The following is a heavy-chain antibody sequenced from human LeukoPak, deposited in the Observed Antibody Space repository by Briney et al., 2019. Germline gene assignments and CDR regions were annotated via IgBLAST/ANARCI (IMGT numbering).Heavy chain of an antibody. V-gene: IGHV4-39*01. CDR2: IYYSGST. J-gene: IGHJ3*02. CDR3: ARSWPFDI. Sequence: SETLSLTCTVSGGSISSSSYYWGWIRQPPGKGLEWIGSIYYSGSTYYNPSLKSRVTISVDTSKNQFSLNLSSVTAADTAVYYCARSWPFDIWGQGTMVTVSS. CDR1: GGSISSSSYY.